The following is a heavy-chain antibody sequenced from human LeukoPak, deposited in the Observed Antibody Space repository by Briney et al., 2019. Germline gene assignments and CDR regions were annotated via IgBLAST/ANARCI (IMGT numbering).Heavy chain of an antibody. CDR3: ARDVRGPTGFDSSGRDTFDS. J-gene: IGHJ4*02. Sequence: GGSLRLSCAASGFTFSSYWMSWVRQAPGKGLEWVGVALYDGSMKYYGDSVKGRFTISRDNSKNTLYLQLSSLRAEDTAVYYCARDVRGPTGFDSSGRDTFDSWGQGTLVAV. D-gene: IGHD3-22*01. V-gene: IGHV3-30*03. CDR2: ALYDGSMK. CDR1: GFTFSSYW.